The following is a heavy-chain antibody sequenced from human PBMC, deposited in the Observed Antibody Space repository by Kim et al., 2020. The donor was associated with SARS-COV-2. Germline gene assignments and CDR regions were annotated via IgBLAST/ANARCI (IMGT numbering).Heavy chain of an antibody. CDR3: AKAPDTAMVTGDYGMDV. V-gene: IGHV3-9*01. J-gene: IGHJ6*02. D-gene: IGHD5-18*01. Sequence: SVKSRFTISRDNAKNTLYLQRNSLRAEDTALYYCAKAPDTAMVTGDYGMDVWGQGTTVTVSS.